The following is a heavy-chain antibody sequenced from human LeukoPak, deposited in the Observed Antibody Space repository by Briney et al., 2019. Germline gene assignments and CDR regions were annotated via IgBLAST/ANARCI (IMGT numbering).Heavy chain of an antibody. Sequence: SETLSLTCAVYGGSFSGYYWSWIRQPPGKGLEWIGEINHSGSTNYNPSLKSRVTISVDTSKNQFSLKLSSVTAADTAVYYCARGWPIAVAGTHFGYWGQGTLVTVSS. CDR2: INHSGST. CDR1: GGSFSGYY. CDR3: ARGWPIAVAGTHFGY. V-gene: IGHV4-34*01. D-gene: IGHD6-19*01. J-gene: IGHJ4*02.